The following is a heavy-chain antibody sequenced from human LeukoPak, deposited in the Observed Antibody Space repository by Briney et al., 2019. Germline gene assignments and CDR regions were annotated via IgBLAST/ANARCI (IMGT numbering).Heavy chain of an antibody. J-gene: IGHJ4*02. CDR2: ISGSGGST. V-gene: IGHV3-23*01. D-gene: IGHD6-19*01. CDR3: AKARYGTQARLSSGALDY. CDR1: GFTFTNYA. Sequence: GGSLRLSCAASGFTFTNYAMSWVRQAPGKGLEWVSAISGSGGSTYYADSVKGRFTISRDNSKNTLYLQMNSLRAEDTAVYYCAKARYGTQARLSSGALDYWGQGTLVTVSS.